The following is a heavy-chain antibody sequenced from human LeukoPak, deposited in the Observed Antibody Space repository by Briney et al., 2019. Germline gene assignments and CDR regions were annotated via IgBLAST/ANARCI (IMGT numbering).Heavy chain of an antibody. Sequence: ASVKVSCKASGYTFTSYAMNWVRQAPGQGLEWMGWINTNTGNPTYAQGFTGRFVFSLDTSVSTAYLQISSLKAEDTAVYYCARRGSSSWYRVPLDHYYFDYWGQGTLVTVSS. J-gene: IGHJ4*02. V-gene: IGHV7-4-1*02. CDR1: GYTFTSYA. CDR3: ARRGSSSWYRVPLDHYYFDY. CDR2: INTNTGNP. D-gene: IGHD6-13*01.